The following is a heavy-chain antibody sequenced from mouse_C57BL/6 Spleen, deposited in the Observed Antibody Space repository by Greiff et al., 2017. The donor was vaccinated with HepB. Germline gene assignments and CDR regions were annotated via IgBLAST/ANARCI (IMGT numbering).Heavy chain of an antibody. J-gene: IGHJ2*01. CDR3: ARSTGTVDY. CDR2: INPSTGGT. V-gene: IGHV1-42*01. Sequence: VQLQQSGPELVKPGASVKISCKASGYAFSSSWMNWVKQRPGKGLEWIGEINPSTGGTTYNQKFKAKATLTVDKSSSTAYMQLKSLTSEDSAVYYCARSTGTVDYWGQGTTLTVSS. D-gene: IGHD4-1*01. CDR1: GYAFSSSW.